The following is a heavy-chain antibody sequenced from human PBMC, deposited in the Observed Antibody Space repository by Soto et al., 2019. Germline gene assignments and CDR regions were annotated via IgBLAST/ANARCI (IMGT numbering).Heavy chain of an antibody. V-gene: IGHV3-33*01. J-gene: IGHJ5*02. D-gene: IGHD6-13*01. CDR1: GFLFSSYS. Sequence: GGSLRLSCATSGFLFSSYSMHWLRQAPDKGLEWLAVIWYDGKNQYYGDSLKGRLTISRDNSKNTLYLQMDSLRVEDTAVYYCARDGGSGVAAGRSNWFDPWGQGTLGTVSS. CDR3: ARDGGSGVAAGRSNWFDP. CDR2: IWYDGKNQ.